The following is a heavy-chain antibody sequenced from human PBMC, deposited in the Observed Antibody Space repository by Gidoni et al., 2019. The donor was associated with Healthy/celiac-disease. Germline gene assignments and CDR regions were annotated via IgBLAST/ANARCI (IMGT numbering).Heavy chain of an antibody. Sequence: EVQLVESGGGLVPHGGSLRLSWAASGFTVSSYWLSWVRKAPGKGLGWVANIKHAGREKYYVDSVKGRFTTSRDNAKNSLYLQMNSLRAEDTAVSYCARDFGQDDWYFDLWGRGTLVTVSS. D-gene: IGHD3-10*01. J-gene: IGHJ2*01. CDR1: GFTVSSYW. V-gene: IGHV3-7*01. CDR2: IKHAGREK. CDR3: ARDFGQDDWYFDL.